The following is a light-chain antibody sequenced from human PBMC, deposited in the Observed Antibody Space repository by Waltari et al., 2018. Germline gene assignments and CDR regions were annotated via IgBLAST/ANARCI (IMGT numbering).Light chain of an antibody. CDR1: SSHIGSNI. J-gene: IGLJ3*02. Sequence: QSVLTQPPSASGAPGQRVSISCSGDSSHIGSNIVNWYQQFPGTAPRLLIYSNDQRPSGVPDRFSGSKSGTSASLAISGLRSEDEADYYCTSWDDSLNGYWVFGGGTRLTVL. CDR2: SND. CDR3: TSWDDSLNGYWV. V-gene: IGLV1-44*01.